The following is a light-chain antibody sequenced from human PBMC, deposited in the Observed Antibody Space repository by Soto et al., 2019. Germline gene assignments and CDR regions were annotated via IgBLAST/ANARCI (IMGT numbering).Light chain of an antibody. CDR1: QSVRTS. CDR3: QQRSNWPGT. V-gene: IGKV3-11*01. Sequence: EIVLTQSPATLTLSPGERATLSCRASQSVRTSLAWYQQQPGQAPRLLIYDASNRATGIPARFSGSGSGTDFNLTISSLQPKDFAVYDCQQRSNWPGTFGLGTKVEIK. CDR2: DAS. J-gene: IGKJ1*01.